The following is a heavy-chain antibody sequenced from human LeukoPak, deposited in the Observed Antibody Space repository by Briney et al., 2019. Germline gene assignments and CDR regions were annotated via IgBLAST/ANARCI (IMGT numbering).Heavy chain of an antibody. V-gene: IGHV1-2*02. Sequence: ASVKVSCKASGFMFTDYYIHWVRQAPGQGLEWMGWINPTSGGTNFAQRFQGRVTMTGDTSISTVYMEINSLRSDDTAMYFCAKDYVRRSGGLKHPYHQYLHPLGQGNLV. CDR3: AKDYVRRSGGLKHPYHQYLHP. CDR1: GFMFTDYY. D-gene: IGHD2-2*01. CDR2: INPTSGGT. J-gene: IGHJ5*02.